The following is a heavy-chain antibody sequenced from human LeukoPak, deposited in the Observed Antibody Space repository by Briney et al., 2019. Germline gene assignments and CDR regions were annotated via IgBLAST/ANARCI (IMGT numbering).Heavy chain of an antibody. V-gene: IGHV3-23*01. D-gene: IGHD3-10*01. J-gene: IGHJ4*02. CDR2: ISGSGGST. CDR3: AKPYYYGSGSYYNVESVDY. Sequence: GGSLRLSCAASGFTFSSYAMSWVRQAPGKGLEWVSAISGSGGSTYYADSVKGRFTISRDNSKNTLYLQMNSLRAEDTAVYYCAKPYYYGSGSYYNVESVDYWGQGTLVTVSS. CDR1: GFTFSSYA.